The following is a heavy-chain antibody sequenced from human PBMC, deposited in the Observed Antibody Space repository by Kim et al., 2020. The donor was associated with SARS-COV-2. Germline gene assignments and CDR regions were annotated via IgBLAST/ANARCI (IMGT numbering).Heavy chain of an antibody. V-gene: IGHV1-3*01. CDR3: AREGSGSYNWLDP. Sequence: YSRKFQGEVTFTRDTSATTAYMELTSLTFKDTAVYYCAREGSGSYNWLDPWGQGTLVTVSS. J-gene: IGHJ5*02. D-gene: IGHD3-10*01.